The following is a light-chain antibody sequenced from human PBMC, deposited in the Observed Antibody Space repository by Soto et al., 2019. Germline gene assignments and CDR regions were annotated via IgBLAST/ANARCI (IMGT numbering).Light chain of an antibody. CDR1: HRVSSY. V-gene: IGKV3-15*01. Sequence: EIVMTQSPATLSVSPGERSTRSGMASHRVSSYLAWYQQKPGQAPSLLIYGAYTRATGITARFSGSGSGTEFTLTISSLQSEDFAVYYCQRYNNWPLTVGAGTKVEI. J-gene: IGKJ4*01. CDR2: GAY. CDR3: QRYNNWPLT.